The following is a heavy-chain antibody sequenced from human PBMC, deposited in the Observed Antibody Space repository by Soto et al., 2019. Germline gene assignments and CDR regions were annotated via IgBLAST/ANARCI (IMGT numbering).Heavy chain of an antibody. D-gene: IGHD3-22*01. Sequence: PGGSLRLSCVASGFTFSSYSMSWVRQAPGKGLEWVSSISSSSSYIYYADSVKGRFTISRDNAKNSLYLQMNSLRAEDTAVYYCASPYYYDSSCYFNYWGQGTLVTVSS. V-gene: IGHV3-21*03. CDR1: GFTFSSYS. CDR3: ASPYYYDSSCYFNY. J-gene: IGHJ4*02. CDR2: ISSSSSYI.